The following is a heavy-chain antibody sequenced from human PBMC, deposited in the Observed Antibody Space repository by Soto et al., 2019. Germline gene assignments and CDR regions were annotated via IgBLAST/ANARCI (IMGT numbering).Heavy chain of an antibody. V-gene: IGHV3-11*01. D-gene: IGHD3-16*01. CDR1: GFTFSDYY. Sequence: GGSLRLSCAASGFTFSDYYMSWIRQAPGKGLEWVSYISSSGSTIYYADSVKGRFTISRDNAKNSLYLQMNSLRAEDTAGYYCARSDYVWGGFVYYYYGMDVWGQGTTVTVSS. CDR3: ARSDYVWGGFVYYYYGMDV. J-gene: IGHJ6*02. CDR2: ISSSGSTI.